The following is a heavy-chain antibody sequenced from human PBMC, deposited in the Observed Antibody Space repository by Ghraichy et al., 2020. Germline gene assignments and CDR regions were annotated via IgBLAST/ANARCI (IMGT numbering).Heavy chain of an antibody. CDR3: AKGLQDSSSWYNYYYYYGMDV. CDR2: ISGSGGST. J-gene: IGHJ6*02. Sequence: GESLNISCAASGFTFSSYAMSWVRQAPGKGLEWVSAISGSGGSTYYADSVKGRFTISRDNSKNTLYLQMNSLRAEDTAVYYCAKGLQDSSSWYNYYYYYGMDVWGQGTTVTVSS. D-gene: IGHD6-13*01. CDR1: GFTFSSYA. V-gene: IGHV3-23*01.